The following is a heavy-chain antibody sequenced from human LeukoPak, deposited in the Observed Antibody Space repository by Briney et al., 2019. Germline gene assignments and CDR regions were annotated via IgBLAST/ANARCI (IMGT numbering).Heavy chain of an antibody. CDR1: GGSISSGGYY. CDR3: ARDRRGGNFFDY. CDR2: IFYSGST. D-gene: IGHD4-23*01. Sequence: PSETLSLTCTVSGGSISSGGYYWSWIRQHPGKGLEWIGFIFYSGSTYYNPSLKSRVTMSVDTSKNQFSLKLSSVTAADTAVYYCARDRRGGNFFDYWGQGTLVSVS. V-gene: IGHV4-31*03. J-gene: IGHJ4*02.